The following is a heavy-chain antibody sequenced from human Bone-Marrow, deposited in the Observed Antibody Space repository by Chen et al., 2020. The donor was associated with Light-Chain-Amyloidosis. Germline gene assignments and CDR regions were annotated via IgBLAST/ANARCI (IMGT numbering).Heavy chain of an antibody. J-gene: IGHJ4*02. CDR3: ATEGRDPGYSYGYLNY. V-gene: IGHV3-66*01. CDR1: GLTSHSSW. CDR2: IYSGGST. Sequence: EVQLVESGGDLVQPGGSLRLSCSAPGLTSHSSWMHWVRQAPGKGLEWVSLIYSGGSTYYADFVKGRFTISRDSSKNTVYLQMNSLRAEDTALYYCATEGRDPGYSYGYLNYWGQGTLVTVSS. D-gene: IGHD5-18*01.